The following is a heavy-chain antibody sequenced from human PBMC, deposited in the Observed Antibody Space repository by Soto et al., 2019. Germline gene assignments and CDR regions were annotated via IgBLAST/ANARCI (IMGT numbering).Heavy chain of an antibody. CDR3: ARDVVPAATVWTNWFDP. CDR2: INSDGSST. J-gene: IGHJ5*02. V-gene: IGHV3-74*01. D-gene: IGHD2-2*01. Sequence: EVQLVESGGGLVQPGGSLRLSCAASGFTFSSYWMHWVRQAPGKGLVWVSRINSDGSSTSYADSVKGRFTISRDNAKNTLYLQMNSLGAEDTAVYYCARDVVPAATVWTNWFDPWGQGTLVTVSS. CDR1: GFTFSSYW.